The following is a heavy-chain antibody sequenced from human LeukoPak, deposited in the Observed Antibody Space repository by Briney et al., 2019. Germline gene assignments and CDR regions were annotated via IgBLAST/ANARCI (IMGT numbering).Heavy chain of an antibody. CDR3: AKDGQATIFHYFDY. V-gene: IGHV3-66*01. J-gene: IGHJ4*02. Sequence: GGSLRLSCAASEFSVGSNYMTWVRQAPGKGLEWVSLIYSGGSTYYADSVKGRFTISRDNSKNTLYLQMNSLRAEDTAVYYCAKDGQATIFHYFDYWGQGTLVTVSS. CDR2: IYSGGST. D-gene: IGHD5-12*01. CDR1: EFSVGSNY.